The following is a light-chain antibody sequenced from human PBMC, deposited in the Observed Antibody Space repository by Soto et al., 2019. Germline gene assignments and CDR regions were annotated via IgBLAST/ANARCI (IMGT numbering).Light chain of an antibody. V-gene: IGLV2-14*01. CDR2: EVS. Sequence: QSALTQPASVSGSPGQSITISCTGTNSDVGLYNYVSWYQQYPGKAPKLMISEVSNLPSGVSNRFSGSKAGNTASLTISGLQPEDEADYYCSSFTTSSTLVFGTGTKLTVL. CDR1: NSDVGLYNY. J-gene: IGLJ1*01. CDR3: SSFTTSSTLV.